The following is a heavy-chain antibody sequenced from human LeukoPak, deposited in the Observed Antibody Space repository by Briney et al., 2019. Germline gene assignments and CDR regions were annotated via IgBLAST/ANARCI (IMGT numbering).Heavy chain of an antibody. CDR3: ARGRYASDY. CDR1: GGSFSGYY. D-gene: IGHD5-12*01. Sequence: SETLSLTCAVYGGSFSGYYWSWIRQPPGKGLEWIGEINHSGSTNHNPSLKSRVTISVDTSKNQFSLKLSSVTAADTAVYYCARGRYASDYWGQGTLVTVSS. V-gene: IGHV4-34*01. CDR2: INHSGST. J-gene: IGHJ4*02.